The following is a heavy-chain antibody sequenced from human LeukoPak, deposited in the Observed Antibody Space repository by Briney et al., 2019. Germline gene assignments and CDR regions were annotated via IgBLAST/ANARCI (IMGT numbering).Heavy chain of an antibody. V-gene: IGHV1-69*05. CDR3: ARAGYYDSSGYNDY. J-gene: IGHJ4*02. D-gene: IGHD3-22*01. CDR1: GFTFSSYA. CDR2: IIPIFGTA. Sequence: NPGRSLRLSCAASGFTFSSYAISWVRQAPGQGLEWMGGIIPIFGTANYAQKFQGRVTITTDESTSTAYMELSSLRSEDTAVYYCARAGYYDSSGYNDYWGQGTLVTVSS.